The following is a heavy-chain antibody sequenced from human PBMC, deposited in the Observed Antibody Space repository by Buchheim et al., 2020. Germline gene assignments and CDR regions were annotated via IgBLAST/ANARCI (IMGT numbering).Heavy chain of an antibody. CDR3: ARDRNPDYDFWSGYYAHTNYYYYYGMDV. D-gene: IGHD3-3*01. V-gene: IGHV3-33*01. CDR1: GFTFSSYG. CDR2: IWYDGSNK. Sequence: QVQLVESGGGVVQPGRSLRLSCAASGFTFSSYGMHWVRQAPGKGLEWVAVIWYDGSNKYYADSVKGRFTISRDNSKNTLYLQMNSLRAEDTAVYYCARDRNPDYDFWSGYYAHTNYYYYYGMDVWGQGTT. J-gene: IGHJ6*02.